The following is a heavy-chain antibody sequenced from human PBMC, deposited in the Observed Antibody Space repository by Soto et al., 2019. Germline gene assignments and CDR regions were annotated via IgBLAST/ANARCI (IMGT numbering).Heavy chain of an antibody. CDR1: GGSFSGYY. V-gene: IGHV4-34*01. Sequence: SETLSLTCAVYGGSFSGYYGSWIRQPPGKGLEWIGEINHSGSTNYNPSLKSRATISVDTSKNQFSLKLSSVTAADTAVYYCARLTAVAGIDYWGQGTLVTVSS. J-gene: IGHJ4*02. D-gene: IGHD6-19*01. CDR3: ARLTAVAGIDY. CDR2: INHSGST.